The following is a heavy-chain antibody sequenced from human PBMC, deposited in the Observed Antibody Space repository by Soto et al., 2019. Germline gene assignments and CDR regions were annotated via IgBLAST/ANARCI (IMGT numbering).Heavy chain of an antibody. CDR1: GFTFSSNS. J-gene: IGHJ6*02. CDR2: ITRSSNYI. CDR3: ARGSNTAMGSEIYYYGMDV. D-gene: IGHD5-18*01. Sequence: EVQLVESGGGLVKPGGSLRLSCAASGFTFSSNSMNWVRQAPGKGLEWVSSITRSSNYIYYSDSVKGRFTISRDNAKNXLXXQMNSLRAEDTAVYYCARGSNTAMGSEIYYYGMDVWGQGTTVTVSS. V-gene: IGHV3-21*02.